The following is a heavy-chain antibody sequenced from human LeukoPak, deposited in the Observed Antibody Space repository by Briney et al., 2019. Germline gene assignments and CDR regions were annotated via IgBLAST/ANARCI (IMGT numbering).Heavy chain of an antibody. J-gene: IGHJ1*01. Sequence: GGSLRLSCAASGFTFSSYAMHWVRQAPGKGLEWVAVISYDGSNKYYADSVKGRFTVSRDNSKNTLYLQMNSLRAEDTAVYYCARDPNYVLLWFGELRDWGQGTLVTVSS. V-gene: IGHV3-30*04. CDR1: GFTFSSYA. CDR2: ISYDGSNK. D-gene: IGHD3-10*01. CDR3: ARDPNYVLLWFGELRD.